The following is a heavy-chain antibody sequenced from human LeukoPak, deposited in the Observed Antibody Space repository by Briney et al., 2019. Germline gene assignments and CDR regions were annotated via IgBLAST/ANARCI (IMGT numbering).Heavy chain of an antibody. CDR1: GGSFKGYY. CDR2: INHSGST. Sequence: SETLSLTCAVYGGSFKGYYWTWIRQPPGKGLEWIGEINHSGSTNYNPSLKSRVTISVDTSKNQFSLKLSSVTAADTAVYYCARGMTTVTFDYWGQGTLVTVSS. D-gene: IGHD4-17*01. J-gene: IGHJ4*02. CDR3: ARGMTTVTFDY. V-gene: IGHV4-34*01.